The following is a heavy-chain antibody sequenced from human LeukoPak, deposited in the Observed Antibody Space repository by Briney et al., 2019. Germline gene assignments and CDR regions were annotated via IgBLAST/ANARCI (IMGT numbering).Heavy chain of an antibody. CDR3: ARDYIVVVPAAMEYYYMDV. Sequence: ASVKVSCKASGYTFTGYYMHWVRQAPGQGLEWMGWFNPNSGGTNYAQKFQGRVTMTRDTSISTAYMELSRLRSDDTAVYYCARDYIVVVPAAMEYYYMDVWGKGTTVTVSS. J-gene: IGHJ6*03. V-gene: IGHV1-2*02. CDR1: GYTFTGYY. CDR2: FNPNSGGT. D-gene: IGHD2-2*01.